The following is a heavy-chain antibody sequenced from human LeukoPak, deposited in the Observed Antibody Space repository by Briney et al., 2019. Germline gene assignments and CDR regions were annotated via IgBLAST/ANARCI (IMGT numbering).Heavy chain of an antibody. V-gene: IGHV3-21*01. D-gene: IGHD1-7*01. CDR3: ASGITGTTAY. J-gene: IGHJ4*02. CDR1: GFIFSNYE. Sequence: GGSLRLSCAASGFIFSNYEMNWVRQAPEKGLEWVSSISSSSSYIYYADSVKGRFTISRDNAKNSLYLQMNSLRAEDTAVYYCASGITGTTAYWGQGTLVTVSS. CDR2: ISSSSSYI.